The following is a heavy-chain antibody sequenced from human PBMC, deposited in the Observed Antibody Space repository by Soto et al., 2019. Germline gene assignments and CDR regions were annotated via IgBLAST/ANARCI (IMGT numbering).Heavy chain of an antibody. CDR2: ISWNSDSI. Sequence: GGSLRLSCAGSGFTFDDYAMHWVRQAPGKGLEWASGISWNSDSIGYADSVKGRFTISGDNAKNSLHLQMNSLRAEDTALYYCAKGPGNYVDYWGQGTLVTVSS. J-gene: IGHJ4*02. D-gene: IGHD3-10*01. CDR3: AKGPGNYVDY. V-gene: IGHV3-9*01. CDR1: GFTFDDYA.